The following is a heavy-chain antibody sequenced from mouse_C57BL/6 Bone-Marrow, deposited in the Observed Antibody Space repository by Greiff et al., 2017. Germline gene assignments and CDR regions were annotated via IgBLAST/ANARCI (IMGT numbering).Heavy chain of an antibody. CDR3: TCYDYDVGAWFAY. V-gene: IGHV1-5*01. D-gene: IGHD2-4*01. CDR1: GYTFTSYW. Sequence: SGTVLARPGASVKMSCKTSGYTFTSYWMHWVKQRPGQGLEWIGAIYPGNSDTSYNQQFKGKAKLTAVTSASTAYMELSSLTNEDSAVYYCTCYDYDVGAWFAYWGQGTLVTVSA. CDR2: IYPGNSDT. J-gene: IGHJ3*01.